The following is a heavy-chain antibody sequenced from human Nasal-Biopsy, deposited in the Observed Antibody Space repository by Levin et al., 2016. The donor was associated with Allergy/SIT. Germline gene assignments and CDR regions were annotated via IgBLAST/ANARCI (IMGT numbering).Heavy chain of an antibody. CDR1: GGSISNYC. D-gene: IGHD2-2*01. V-gene: IGHV4-59*13. CDR2: LYGTGGSGGGT. J-gene: IGHJ6*02. CDR3: ARGPDDRAQKNSCAMDV. Sequence: SETLSLTCLVSGGSISNYCWSWSRQPPGKTVELIGYLYGTGGSGGGTNYNPSLKSRVTISLDKARSQLSLELRSVTSADTAVYYCARGPDDRAQKNSCAMDVWAQGTTVTVSS.